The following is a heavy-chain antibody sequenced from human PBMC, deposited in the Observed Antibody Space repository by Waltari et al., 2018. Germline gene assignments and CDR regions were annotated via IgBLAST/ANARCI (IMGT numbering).Heavy chain of an antibody. CDR2: ISYSGSAI. D-gene: IGHD1-26*01. V-gene: IGHV3-48*03. CDR3: AKIAVTGSHYWYFDL. CDR1: GFTFSSSE. Sequence: EVQLVESGGGLVQPGGSLTLSCTVSGFTFSSSEMNWVRQAPGKGLGWNSYISYSGSAIYYADSVKGRFTISRDNAKKSLYLQMNSLRDDDTGVYYCAKIAVTGSHYWYFDLWGRGTLVTVSS. J-gene: IGHJ2*01.